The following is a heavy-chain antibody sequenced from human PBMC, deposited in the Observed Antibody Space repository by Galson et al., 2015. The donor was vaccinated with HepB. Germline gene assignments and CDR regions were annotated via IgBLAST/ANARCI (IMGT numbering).Heavy chain of an antibody. CDR3: ARSRSGTYRLIYFDV. V-gene: IGHV4-34*01. CDR2: IKFSGST. Sequence: ETQSLTCGVYNGSFSGHYWSWIRQPPGKGLEWIGIIKFSGSTTYNPSFNNRVSISLGPSENQFSLRLNSVTAADSAVYYCARSRSGTYRLIYFDVWGQGLLVTVSS. CDR1: NGSFSGHY. J-gene: IGHJ4*02. D-gene: IGHD3-9*01.